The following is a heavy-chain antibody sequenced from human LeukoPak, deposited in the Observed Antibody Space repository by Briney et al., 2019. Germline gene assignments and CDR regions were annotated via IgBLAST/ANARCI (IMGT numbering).Heavy chain of an antibody. D-gene: IGHD2-15*01. CDR3: AREPRCSGGSCYSYYYYGMDV. Sequence: GGSLRLSCAASGFTFSSYAMHWVRQAPGKGLEWVAVISYDGSNKYYADSVKGRFTISRDNSKNTLYLQMNSLRAEDTAVYYCAREPRCSGGSCYSYYYYGMDVWGQGTTVTVSS. J-gene: IGHJ6*02. CDR1: GFTFSSYA. CDR2: ISYDGSNK. V-gene: IGHV3-30-3*01.